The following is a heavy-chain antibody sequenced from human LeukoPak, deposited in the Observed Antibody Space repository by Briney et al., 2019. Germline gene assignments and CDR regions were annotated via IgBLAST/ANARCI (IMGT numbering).Heavy chain of an antibody. CDR3: ARERLVRGLDI. V-gene: IGHV4-30-4*08. Sequence: SQTLSLTCTVSGGSISSGDYYWSWIRQPPGKGLEWIGYIYYSGSTYYNPSLKSQVTISVDTSKNQFSLKLSSVTAADTAVYYCARERLVRGLDIWGQGTMATVSS. J-gene: IGHJ3*02. CDR2: IYYSGST. CDR1: GGSISSGDYY. D-gene: IGHD3-9*01.